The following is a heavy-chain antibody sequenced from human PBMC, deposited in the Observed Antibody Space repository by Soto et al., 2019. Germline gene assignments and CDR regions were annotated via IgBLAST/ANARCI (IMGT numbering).Heavy chain of an antibody. CDR2: MYYSGST. Sequence: SETLSLTCTVSGASLSSYYWSWIRQPPGKGLEWIGYMYYSGSTNYNPSLKSRVTISVDTSKNQFSLKLSSVTAADTAVYYCARGAYYFDYWGQGTLVPVSS. J-gene: IGHJ4*02. CDR1: GASLSSYY. CDR3: ARGAYYFDY. V-gene: IGHV4-59*01.